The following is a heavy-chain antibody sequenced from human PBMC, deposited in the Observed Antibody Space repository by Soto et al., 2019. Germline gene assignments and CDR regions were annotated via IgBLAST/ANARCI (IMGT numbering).Heavy chain of an antibody. D-gene: IGHD1-26*01. CDR2: MSSSSSYI. Sequence: EVQLVESGGGLVKPGGSLRLSCAASGFTFSSYSMNGVRQAPGKGLEWVSSMSSSSSYIYYADSVKGRFTSSRDNAKNSLYMQMNSLRAEDTAVYYCARDGWAVVGATKGSWFDPWGQGTLVTVSS. J-gene: IGHJ5*02. V-gene: IGHV3-21*01. CDR1: GFTFSSYS. CDR3: ARDGWAVVGATKGSWFDP.